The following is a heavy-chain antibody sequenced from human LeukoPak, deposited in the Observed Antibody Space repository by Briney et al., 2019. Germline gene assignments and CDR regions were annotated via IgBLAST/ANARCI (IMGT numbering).Heavy chain of an antibody. CDR2: INHSGST. V-gene: IGHV4-34*01. J-gene: IGHJ3*02. CDR1: GGSFSGYY. Sequence: PSETLSLTCAVYGGSFSGYYWSWIRQPPGKGLEWIGEINHSGSTNYNPSLKSRVTISVDTSKNQFSLKLSSVTAADTAVYYCAKDNSHPLRYFDWYSDAFDIWGQGTMVTVSS. CDR3: AKDNSHPLRYFDWYSDAFDI. D-gene: IGHD3-9*01.